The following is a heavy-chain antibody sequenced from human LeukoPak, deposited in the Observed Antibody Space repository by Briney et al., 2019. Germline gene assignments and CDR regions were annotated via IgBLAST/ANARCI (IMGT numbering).Heavy chain of an antibody. D-gene: IGHD6-6*01. J-gene: IGHJ6*03. Sequence: PGGSLRLSCAASGFTFSTYWMSWVRQSPGKGLESVAKIKEDGSDKYYVDSVKGRFTISRDNAKNSLYLQMNRLRAEDTAVYYCARDSSSSYYYYYYMAVWGKGPTVTVSS. CDR3: ARDSSSSYYYYYYMAV. CDR1: GFTFSTYW. CDR2: IKEDGSDK. V-gene: IGHV3-7*03.